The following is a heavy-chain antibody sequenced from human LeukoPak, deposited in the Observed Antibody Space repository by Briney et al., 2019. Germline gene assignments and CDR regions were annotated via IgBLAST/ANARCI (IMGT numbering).Heavy chain of an antibody. CDR1: GGSISAYY. CDR2: MYYSGSS. CDR3: ARDYYGHYFMDV. D-gene: IGHD3-10*01. V-gene: IGHV4-59*13. J-gene: IGHJ6*03. Sequence: SETLSLTCTVSGGSISAYYWSWIRRPPGKGLEWIGYMYYSGSSNYNPSLKSRDTISVDTSKNQFSLKLNSVTPADTAVYYCARDYYGHYFMDVWGKGTTVTISS.